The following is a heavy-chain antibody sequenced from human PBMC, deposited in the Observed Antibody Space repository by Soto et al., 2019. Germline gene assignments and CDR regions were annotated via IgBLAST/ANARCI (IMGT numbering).Heavy chain of an antibody. D-gene: IGHD6-19*01. J-gene: IGHJ3*02. CDR3: ARDLYIYSSGWPHGSFDI. V-gene: IGHV6-1*01. Sequence: SQTLSLTCAISGDSVSSNSAAWNWIRQSPSRGLEWLGRTYYRSKWYNDYAVSVKSRITINPVTSKNQFSLQLNSVTPEDTAVYYCARDLYIYSSGWPHGSFDIWGQGTMVTVSS. CDR2: TYYRSKWYN. CDR1: GDSVSSNSAA.